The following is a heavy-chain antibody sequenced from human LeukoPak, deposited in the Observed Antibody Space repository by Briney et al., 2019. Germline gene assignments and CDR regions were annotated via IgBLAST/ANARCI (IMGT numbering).Heavy chain of an antibody. V-gene: IGHV3-30*03. CDR3: ARDRGRIQLWLSAFDI. CDR1: GFTFSSYG. CDR2: IAYDGSNK. Sequence: GGSLRLSCAASGFTFSSYGMHWVRQAPGKGLEWVAVIAYDGSNKYYADSVKGRFTISRDNSKNTLYLQMNSLRAEDTAVYYCARDRGRIQLWLSAFDIWGQGTMVTVSS. D-gene: IGHD5-18*01. J-gene: IGHJ3*02.